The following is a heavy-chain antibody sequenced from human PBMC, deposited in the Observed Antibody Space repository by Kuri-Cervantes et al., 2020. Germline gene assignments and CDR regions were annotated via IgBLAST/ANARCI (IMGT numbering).Heavy chain of an antibody. CDR2: IKQDGSEK. V-gene: IGHV3-7*01. CDR1: GFTFSSYW. D-gene: IGHD3-3*01. J-gene: IGHJ6*04. CDR3: ASGNLDFWSGYSFLDV. Sequence: GESLKISWAASGFTFSSYWMSWVRQAPGKGLEWVANIKQDGSEKYYVDSVKGRFTISRDNAKNSLYLQMNSLRAEDTAVYYCASGNLDFWSGYSFLDVWGKGTTVTVSS.